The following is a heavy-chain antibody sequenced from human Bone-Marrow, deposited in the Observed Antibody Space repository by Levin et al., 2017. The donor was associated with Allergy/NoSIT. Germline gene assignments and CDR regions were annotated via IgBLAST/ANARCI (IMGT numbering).Heavy chain of an antibody. J-gene: IGHJ6*02. CDR1: GGSISSYY. V-gene: IGHV4-59*08. CDR2: IYYSGST. D-gene: IGHD2-2*01. Sequence: SETLSLTCTVSGGSISSYYWSWIRQPPGKGLEWIGYIYYSGSTNYNPSLKSRVTISVDTSKNQFSLKLSSVTAADTAVYYCARHGAVVPAATFSDYGMDVWGQGTTVTVSS. CDR3: ARHGAVVPAATFSDYGMDV.